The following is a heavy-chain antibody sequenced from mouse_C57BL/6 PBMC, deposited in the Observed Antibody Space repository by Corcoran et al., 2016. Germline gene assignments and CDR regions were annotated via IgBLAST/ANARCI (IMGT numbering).Heavy chain of an antibody. V-gene: IGHV1-26*01. CDR3: ARQYGNYVDY. Sequence: EVQLQQSGPELVKPGASVKISCKASGYTFTDYYMNWVKQSHGKSLEWIGDINPNNGGTSYNQKFKGKATLTVDKSSSTAYMELRSLTSEDSAVYYCARQYGNYVDYWGQGTTLTVSS. J-gene: IGHJ2*01. CDR1: GYTFTDYY. CDR2: INPNNGGT. D-gene: IGHD2-10*02.